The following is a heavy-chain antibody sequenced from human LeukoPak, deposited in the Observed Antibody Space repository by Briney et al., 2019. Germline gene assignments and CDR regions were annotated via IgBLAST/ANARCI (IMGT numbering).Heavy chain of an antibody. CDR1: GHTFTSNF. CDR2: LNPSDGDT. CDR3: AGETDAFDY. Sequence: ASVKVPCKASGHTFTSNFVHWLRQAPGQGLEWMAVLNPSDGDTTYAQKFQGRITMTRDTSTGTVYMELSSLRSEDTAVYYCAGETDAFDYWGQGTLVTVSS. J-gene: IGHJ4*02. V-gene: IGHV1-46*03.